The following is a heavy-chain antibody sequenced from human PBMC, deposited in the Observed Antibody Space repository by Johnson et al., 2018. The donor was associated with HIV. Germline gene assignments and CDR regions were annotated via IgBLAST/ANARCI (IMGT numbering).Heavy chain of an antibody. D-gene: IGHD3-22*01. CDR1: GFTFSNAW. CDR3: TRGVIWGYYDNSGYPVAFDI. V-gene: IGHV3-15*01. J-gene: IGHJ3*02. CDR2: INSKTDGGTT. Sequence: VQLVESGGGLVKPGGSLRLSCAASGFTFSNAWMSWVRQAPGQGLEWVGRINSKTDGGTTDYAASVKGRFTISIDDSKIIADLQMNSLKTEDTAVYYCTRGVIWGYYDNSGYPVAFDIWGQGTMVTVSS.